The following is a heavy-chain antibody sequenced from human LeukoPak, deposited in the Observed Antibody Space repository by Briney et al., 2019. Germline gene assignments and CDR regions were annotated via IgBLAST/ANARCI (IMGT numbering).Heavy chain of an antibody. V-gene: IGHV1-46*01. CDR2: INPSGGST. Sequence: ASVKVSCKASGYTFINYYMHWVRQAPGQGLEWMGIINPSGGSTSYAQKFQGRVTMTRDTSTNTVNMELNSLRSEDTAVYYCARVGVGSSYYFDYWGQGTLVTVSS. D-gene: IGHD6-6*01. J-gene: IGHJ4*02. CDR1: GYTFINYY. CDR3: ARVGVGSSYYFDY.